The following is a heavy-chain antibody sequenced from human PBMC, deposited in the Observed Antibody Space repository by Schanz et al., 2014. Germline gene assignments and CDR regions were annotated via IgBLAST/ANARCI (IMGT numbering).Heavy chain of an antibody. CDR2: IWFDGNNK. D-gene: IGHD2-2*01. V-gene: IGHV3-33*06. CDR1: GFTFSAYG. J-gene: IGHJ4*02. CDR3: AKEKGDCSSTSCSYYFDY. Sequence: QVQLVESGGGVVQPGRSLRLSCAASGFTFSAYGMHWVRQAPGKGLEWVAVIWFDGNNKFYADSVKGRFTVSRDNSKNTVYLQMNSLRAEYTAVYYCAKEKGDCSSTSCSYYFDYWGQGTLVTVSS.